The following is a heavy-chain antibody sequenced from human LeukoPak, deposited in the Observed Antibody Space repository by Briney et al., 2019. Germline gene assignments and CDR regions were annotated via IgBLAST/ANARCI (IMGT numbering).Heavy chain of an antibody. CDR3: AVKPGYYYDSSGYYN. Sequence: SETLSLTCAVYGGSFSGYYWSWVRQPPGKGLEWIGEINHSGSTNYNPSLKSRVTISVDTSKNQFSLKLSSVTAADTAVYYCAVKPGYYYDSSGYYNWGQGTLVTVSS. D-gene: IGHD3-22*01. J-gene: IGHJ4*02. V-gene: IGHV4-34*01. CDR2: INHSGST. CDR1: GGSFSGYY.